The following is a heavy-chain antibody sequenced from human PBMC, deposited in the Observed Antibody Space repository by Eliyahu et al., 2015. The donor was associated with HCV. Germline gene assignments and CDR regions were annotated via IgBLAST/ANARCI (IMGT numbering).Heavy chain of an antibody. J-gene: IGHJ4*02. CDR3: AREPYCGGDCFYYFDY. V-gene: IGHV1-69*01. CDR2: IIPIFGTA. CDR1: GGTFSSYA. D-gene: IGHD2-21*02. Sequence: QVQLVQSGAEVKKPGSSVKVSCKASGGTFSSYAISXVRQAPGQGLEWMGGIIPIFGTANYAQKFQGRVTITADESTSTAYMELSSLRSEDTAVYYCAREPYCGGDCFYYFDYWGQGTLVTVSS.